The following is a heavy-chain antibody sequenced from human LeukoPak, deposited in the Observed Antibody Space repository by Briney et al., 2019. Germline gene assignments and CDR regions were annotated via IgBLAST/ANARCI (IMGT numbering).Heavy chain of an antibody. V-gene: IGHV7-4-1*02. CDR2: INTNTGNP. D-gene: IGHD6-19*01. CDR3: ARDFKVAVAAPRGFDP. CDR1: GYTFTSYA. Sequence: ASVKVSCKASGYTFTSYAMNWVRQAPGQGLEWMGWINTNTGNPTYAQGFTGRFVFSLDTSVSTAYLQISSLKAEDTAVYYCARDFKVAVAAPRGFDPWGQGTLVTVSS. J-gene: IGHJ5*02.